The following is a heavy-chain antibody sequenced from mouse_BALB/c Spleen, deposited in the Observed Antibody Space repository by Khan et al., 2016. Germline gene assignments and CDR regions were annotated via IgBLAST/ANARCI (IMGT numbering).Heavy chain of an antibody. J-gene: IGHJ1*01. D-gene: IGHD2-14*01. CDR3: ARRDYRSRYFDV. Sequence: EVKLLESGGGLVQPGGSLKLSCAASGFDFSRYWMSWVRQAPGKGLEWIGEINPDSSTINYTPSLKDKFIISRDNAKNTLYLQMSKVRSEDTALYYCARRDYRSRYFDVWGAGTTVTVSS. CDR1: GFDFSRYW. V-gene: IGHV4-1*02. CDR2: INPDSSTI.